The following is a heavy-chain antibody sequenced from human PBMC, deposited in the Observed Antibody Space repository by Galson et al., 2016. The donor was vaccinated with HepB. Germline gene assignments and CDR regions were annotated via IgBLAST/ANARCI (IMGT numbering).Heavy chain of an antibody. D-gene: IGHD4-23*01. CDR2: IYYSGST. J-gene: IGHJ2*01. CDR3: ARPFGGPPGGEHWYFDL. V-gene: IGHV4-4*02. Sequence: SETLSLTCAVSGDSISSSNWWTWVRQPPGKGLEWIGYIYYSGSTNYNPSLKSRVTISVDTSKNQFSLKLSSVTAADTAVYYCARPFGGPPGGEHWYFDLWGRGTLVTVSS. CDR1: GDSISSSNW.